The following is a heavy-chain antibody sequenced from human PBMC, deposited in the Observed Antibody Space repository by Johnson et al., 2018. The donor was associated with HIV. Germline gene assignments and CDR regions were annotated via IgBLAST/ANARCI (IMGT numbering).Heavy chain of an antibody. CDR1: GFTLSSYG. D-gene: IGHD4-23*01. CDR3: AKLPGGNSGFVDAFDS. V-gene: IGHV3-30*18. J-gene: IGHJ3*01. CDR2: ISYDGSNK. Sequence: QMQLVESGGGVVLPGRSLRLSCAASGFTLSSYGMHWVRQAPGKGLEWVAVISYDGSNKYYADSVKGRFTISRDNSKNTLYLQMNSLRAEDTAVYYCAKLPGGNSGFVDAFDSWVQGTMTTVCS.